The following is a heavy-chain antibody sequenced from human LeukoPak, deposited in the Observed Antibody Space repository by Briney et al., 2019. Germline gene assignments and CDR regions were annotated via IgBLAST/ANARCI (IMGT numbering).Heavy chain of an antibody. CDR3: ARVHLRYFDWLPLDY. D-gene: IGHD3-9*01. CDR1: GYTFTGYY. J-gene: IGHJ4*02. CDR2: INPDNGVT. V-gene: IGHV1-2*02. Sequence: ASVKVSCKASGYTFTGYYIHWVRQAPGQGLEWMGWINPDNGVTNYAQKFQGRVTMTRDTSISTAYMELSRLRSDDTAVYYCARVHLRYFDWLPLDYWGQGTLVTVSS.